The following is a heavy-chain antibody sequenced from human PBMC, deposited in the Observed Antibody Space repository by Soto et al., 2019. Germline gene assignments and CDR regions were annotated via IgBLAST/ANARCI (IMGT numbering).Heavy chain of an antibody. CDR1: GGSISSYY. V-gene: IGHV4-4*07. CDR3: ARENGYSSGWTNFDY. Sequence: QVQLQESGPGLVKPSETLSLTCTVSGGSISSYYWSWIRQPAGKGLEWLGRIYTSGITNYNPSLKSRVTMSVDTSKNQCCLKRSSVTAADTAVYYCARENGYSSGWTNFDYWGQGTLVTVSS. CDR2: IYTSGIT. J-gene: IGHJ4*02. D-gene: IGHD6-19*01.